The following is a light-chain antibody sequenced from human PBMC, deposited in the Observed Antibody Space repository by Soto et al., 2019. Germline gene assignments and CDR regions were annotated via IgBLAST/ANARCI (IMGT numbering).Light chain of an antibody. Sequence: DIQMTQSPSTLSASVGDTVSITCRASQSISGWMAWYQQKPGKVPKLLIFDASSLESGVPSRFSGSGSGTIFTLTISGLQPGDFATYYCQQYNSYPHTFGQGTKLEIK. CDR3: QQYNSYPHT. CDR1: QSISGW. CDR2: DAS. J-gene: IGKJ2*01. V-gene: IGKV1-5*01.